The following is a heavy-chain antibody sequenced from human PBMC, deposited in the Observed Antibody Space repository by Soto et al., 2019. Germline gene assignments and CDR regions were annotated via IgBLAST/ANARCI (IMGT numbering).Heavy chain of an antibody. CDR3: ARADSREFDH. Sequence: SETRSLTCGVYGGSFRRYYWSWIRQPPGKGLDWIGEIDHSGITNYNPSLKSRVTISVDTSKNQFSLKLRSVTAADTAVYYCARADSREFDHWGQGTLVTVS. CDR2: IDHSGIT. J-gene: IGHJ4*02. D-gene: IGHD3-22*01. CDR1: GGSFRRYY. V-gene: IGHV4-34*01.